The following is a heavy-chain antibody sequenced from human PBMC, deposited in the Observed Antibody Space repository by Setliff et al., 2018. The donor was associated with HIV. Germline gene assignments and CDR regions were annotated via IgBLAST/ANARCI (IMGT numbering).Heavy chain of an antibody. CDR2: IYYTGTT. CDR3: ARHFFGSASPLDY. D-gene: IGHD3-3*01. Sequence: PSETLSLTCNVSGGSISSYYWSWIRQSPEKRLEWIGYIYYTGTTRYSPSLRSRVSISVDTSKNQFSLRLTSMTAADTAVYYCARHFFGSASPLDYWGQGALVTVSS. CDR1: GGSISSYY. V-gene: IGHV4-59*08. J-gene: IGHJ4*02.